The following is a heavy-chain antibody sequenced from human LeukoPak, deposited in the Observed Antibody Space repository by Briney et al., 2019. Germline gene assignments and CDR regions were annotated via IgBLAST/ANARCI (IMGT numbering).Heavy chain of an antibody. V-gene: IGHV4-30-2*01. CDR2: IYHSGST. CDR3: ARESGYSGNGLRGVDGK. D-gene: IGHD5-12*01. J-gene: IGHJ4*02. Sequence: SQILSLTCAVSGGSISSGGYSWSWIRQPPGKGLEWIGYIYHSGSTYYNPSLKSRVTISIDTSKNQFSLKLTSVTAADTAVYYCARESGYSGNGLRGVDGKWGQGTLVTVSS. CDR1: GGSISSGGYS.